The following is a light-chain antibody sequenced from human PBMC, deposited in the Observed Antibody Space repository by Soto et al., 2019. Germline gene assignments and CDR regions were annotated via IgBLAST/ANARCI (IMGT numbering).Light chain of an antibody. Sequence: EIVLTQSPATLSLSPGERDTLSCRASQSVRTSFAWYQQKPDQAPRLPIYESSYRAPGIPARVTGSGSGTAFTLTISRREPEDFARYYWQQRGDWRVTFGPGTKVDNK. J-gene: IGKJ3*01. CDR3: QQRGDWRVT. CDR1: QSVRTS. CDR2: ESS. V-gene: IGKV3-11*01.